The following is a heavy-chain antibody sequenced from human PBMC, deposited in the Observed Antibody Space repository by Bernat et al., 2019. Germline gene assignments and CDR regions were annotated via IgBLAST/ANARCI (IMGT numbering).Heavy chain of an antibody. V-gene: IGHV3-30-3*01. CDR1: GFTFSSYA. CDR2: ISYDGSNK. CDR3: ARDQSLYSSGWSVNFDY. J-gene: IGHJ4*02. D-gene: IGHD6-19*01. Sequence: QVQLVESGGGVVQPGRSLRLPCAASGFTFSSYAMHWVRQAPGKGLEWVAVISYDGSNKYYADSVKGRFTISRDNSKNTLYLQMNSLRAEDTAVYYCARDQSLYSSGWSVNFDYWGQGTLVTVSS.